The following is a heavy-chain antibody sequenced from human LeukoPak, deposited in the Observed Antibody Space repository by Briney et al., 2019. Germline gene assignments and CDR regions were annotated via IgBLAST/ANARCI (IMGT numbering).Heavy chain of an antibody. CDR2: INPNSGGT. CDR1: GYTFTGYY. Sequence: ASVKVSCKASGYTFTGYYMHWVRQAPGQGLEWMGWINPNSGGTNYAQKFQGRVTMTRDTSISTAYMELSRLRSDDTAVYYCARALGVTGNPFDYWGQGTLVTVSS. V-gene: IGHV1-2*02. D-gene: IGHD1-20*01. CDR3: ARALGVTGNPFDY. J-gene: IGHJ4*02.